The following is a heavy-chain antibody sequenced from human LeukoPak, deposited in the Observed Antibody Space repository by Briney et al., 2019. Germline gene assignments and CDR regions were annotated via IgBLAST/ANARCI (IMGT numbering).Heavy chain of an antibody. V-gene: IGHV1-18*01. J-gene: IGHJ4*02. CDR3: ARGSPPRRNYDSRGYYSYYFDY. CDR2: ISAYNGNT. D-gene: IGHD3-22*01. CDR1: GYTFTSYG. Sequence: ASVKVSCKASGYTFTSYGISWVRQAPGQGLEWMGWISAYNGNTHYAQKLQGRVTMTTDTSTSTVYMQLRSLRSDDTAVYYCARGSPPRRNYDSRGYYSYYFDYWGQGTLVTVSS.